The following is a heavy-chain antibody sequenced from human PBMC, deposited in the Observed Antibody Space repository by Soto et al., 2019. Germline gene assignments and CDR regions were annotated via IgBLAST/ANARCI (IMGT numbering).Heavy chain of an antibody. J-gene: IGHJ3*02. CDR3: ARHAPPVDRAMAYYEIGALDI. V-gene: IGHV4-39*01. D-gene: IGHD3-22*01. CDR1: GGSISSGTNY. Sequence: QLQLQESGPGLVKPSETLSLTCTVSGGSISSGTNYWGWIRQPPGKGLEWIGSIYDSGTTYYKPSLKSRVTLSVITSKNQFFLKLTSLTAADTAVYYCARHAPPVDRAMAYYEIGALDIWGQGTMVTVSS. CDR2: IYDSGTT.